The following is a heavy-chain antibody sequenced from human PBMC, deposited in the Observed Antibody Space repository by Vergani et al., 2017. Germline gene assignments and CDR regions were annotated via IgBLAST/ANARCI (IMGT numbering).Heavy chain of an antibody. CDR2: IYTSGST. V-gene: IGHV4-61*02. Sequence: QVQLQQWGPGLVKPSQTLSLTCTVSGGSISSGSYYWSWIRQPAGKGLEWIGRIYTSGSTNYNPSLKSRVTISVDTSKNQFSLKLSSVTAADTAVYYCARDNFWGVSDTNWFDPWGQGTLVTVSS. CDR1: GGSISSGSYY. D-gene: IGHD3-10*01. CDR3: ARDNFWGVSDTNWFDP. J-gene: IGHJ5*02.